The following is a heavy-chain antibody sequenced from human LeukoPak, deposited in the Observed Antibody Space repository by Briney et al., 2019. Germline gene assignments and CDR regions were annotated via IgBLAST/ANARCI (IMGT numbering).Heavy chain of an antibody. CDR1: GFTFSSYS. Sequence: GGSLRLSCAASGFTFSSYSMNWVRQAPGKGLEWVSSISSSSSYIYYADSVKGRFTISRDNAKNSLYLQMNSLRAEDTAVYYCAHEYSGYDSLAGYWGQGTLVTVSS. CDR2: ISSSSSYI. J-gene: IGHJ4*02. V-gene: IGHV3-21*01. D-gene: IGHD5-12*01. CDR3: AHEYSGYDSLAGY.